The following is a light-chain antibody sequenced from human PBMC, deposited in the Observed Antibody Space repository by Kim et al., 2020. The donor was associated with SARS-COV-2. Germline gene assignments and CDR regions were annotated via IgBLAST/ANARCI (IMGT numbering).Light chain of an antibody. Sequence: GQWVTISCSGSSSNIGSNYVYWFQQLPGTAPQLLIYTNTKRPSGVPDRFSGSKSGTSASLAIIGLQSEDEADYYCASWDDRLNGMVFGGGTQLTVL. CDR2: TNT. CDR1: SSNIGSNY. CDR3: ASWDDRLNGMV. V-gene: IGLV1-44*01. J-gene: IGLJ3*02.